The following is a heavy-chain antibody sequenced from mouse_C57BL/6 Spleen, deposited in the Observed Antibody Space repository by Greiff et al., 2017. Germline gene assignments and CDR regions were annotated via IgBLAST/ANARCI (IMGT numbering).Heavy chain of an antibody. J-gene: IGHJ2*01. V-gene: IGHV5-17*01. Sequence: EVMLVESGGGLVKPGGSLKLSCAASGFTFSDYGMHWVRQAPETGLEWVAYISSGSSTIYYADTVKGRFTISRDNAKNTLFLQMTSLRSEDTAMYYCARKVYSNPFDYWGQGTTLTVSS. CDR3: ARKVYSNPFDY. D-gene: IGHD2-5*01. CDR1: GFTFSDYG. CDR2: ISSGSSTI.